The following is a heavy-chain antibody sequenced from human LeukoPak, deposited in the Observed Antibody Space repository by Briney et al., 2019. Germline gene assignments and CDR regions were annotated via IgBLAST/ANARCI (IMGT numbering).Heavy chain of an antibody. J-gene: IGHJ4*02. CDR3: AKGELPDY. CDR2: ISYDGSNK. Sequence: GRSLRLSCAASGFTFSSYAMHWLRQAPGKGLEWVAVISYDGSNKYYADSVKGRFTISRDNSKNTLYLQMNSLRAEDTAVYYCAKGELPDYWGQGTPVTVSS. V-gene: IGHV3-30*18. CDR1: GFTFSSYA. D-gene: IGHD4-23*01.